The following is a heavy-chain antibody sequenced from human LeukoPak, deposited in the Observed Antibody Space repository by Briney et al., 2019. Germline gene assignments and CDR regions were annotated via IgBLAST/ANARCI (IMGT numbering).Heavy chain of an antibody. Sequence: PSETLSLTCTVSGGSISSYYWSWIRQPPGKGLEWIGYIYHSGSTNYNPSLKSRVTISVDTSKNQFSLKLSSVTAADTAVYYCATAAMVRGVFYYYYYMDVWGKGTTVTVSS. CDR3: ATAAMVRGVFYYYYYMDV. V-gene: IGHV4-59*01. CDR2: IYHSGST. CDR1: GGSISSYY. J-gene: IGHJ6*03. D-gene: IGHD3-10*01.